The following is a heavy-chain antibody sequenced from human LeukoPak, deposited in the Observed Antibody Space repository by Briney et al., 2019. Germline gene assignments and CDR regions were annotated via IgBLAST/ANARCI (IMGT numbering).Heavy chain of an antibody. D-gene: IGHD4-17*01. V-gene: IGHV3-30*18. CDR2: ISDDGSNK. J-gene: IGHJ4*02. Sequence: SLRLSCAASGFSFISYGMHWVRQAPGKGLERVGVISDDGSNKKYADSVKGRFTISRDNSKDTLYLQMNSLRDEDTAVYYCAKRPSDYGDYVTYFDYWGQGTLVTVSS. CDR1: GFSFISYG. CDR3: AKRPSDYGDYVTYFDY.